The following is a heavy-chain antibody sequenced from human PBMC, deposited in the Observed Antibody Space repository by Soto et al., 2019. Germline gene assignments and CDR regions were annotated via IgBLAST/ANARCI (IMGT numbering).Heavy chain of an antibody. CDR3: ERGPYGGTFSAY. CDR2: IIPIFGTA. D-gene: IGHD3-16*01. CDR1: GGTFSSYA. J-gene: IGHJ4*02. V-gene: IGHV1-69*13. Sequence: SVKVSCKASGGTFSSYAISWVRQAPGQGLEWMGGIIPIFGTANYAQKFQGRVTITADESTSTAYMELSSLRSEDTSFYYGERGPYGGTFSAYGGKGTSVPVSP.